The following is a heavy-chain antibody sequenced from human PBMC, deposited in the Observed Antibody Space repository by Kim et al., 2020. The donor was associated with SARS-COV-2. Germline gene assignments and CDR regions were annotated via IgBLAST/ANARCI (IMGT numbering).Heavy chain of an antibody. Sequence: SETLSLTCAVYGGSFSGYYWSWIRQPPGKGLEWIGEINHSGSTNYNPSLKSRVTISVDTSKNQFSLKLSSVTAADTAVYYCANGRGPYYYGSGRHFDYWGQGTLVTVSS. V-gene: IGHV4-34*01. J-gene: IGHJ4*02. D-gene: IGHD3-10*01. CDR1: GGSFSGYY. CDR3: ANGRGPYYYGSGRHFDY. CDR2: INHSGST.